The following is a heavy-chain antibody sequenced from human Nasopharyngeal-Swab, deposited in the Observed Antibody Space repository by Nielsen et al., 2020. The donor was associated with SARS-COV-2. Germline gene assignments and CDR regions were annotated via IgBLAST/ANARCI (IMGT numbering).Heavy chain of an antibody. CDR2: ISPYNSNT. J-gene: IGHJ3*02. Sequence: ASVKVSCKASGYTFTGYYIHWVRQAPGQGLEWMGWISPYNSNTNYAQKLQGRVLMTTDSSTYTSYMELRSLRSDDTAVYYCARGQGSWTRNAFDIWGQGTMVTVSS. D-gene: IGHD3/OR15-3a*01. CDR1: GYTFTGYY. CDR3: ARGQGSWTRNAFDI. V-gene: IGHV1-18*01.